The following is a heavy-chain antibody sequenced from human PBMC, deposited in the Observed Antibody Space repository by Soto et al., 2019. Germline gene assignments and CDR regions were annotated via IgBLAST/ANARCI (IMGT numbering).Heavy chain of an antibody. D-gene: IGHD3-22*01. J-gene: IGHJ5*01. CDR1: GDTSTSYY. CDR3: ARDFYDSVGYTWFDS. CDR2: IHNSGTS. Sequence: QVQLQESGPGLVKPSETLSLSCTVSGDTSTSYYWGWIRQAPGKGLEWIGHIHNSGTSTHNPSLNCRVTISIDMSKKQFSLKLTSLTSADTAVYYCARDFYDSVGYTWFDSWSQGTLVTVSS. V-gene: IGHV4-59*01.